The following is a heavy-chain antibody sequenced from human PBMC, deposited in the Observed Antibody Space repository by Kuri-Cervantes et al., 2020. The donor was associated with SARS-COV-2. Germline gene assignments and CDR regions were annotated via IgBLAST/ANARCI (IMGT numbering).Heavy chain of an antibody. CDR3: ERVDGDYVDWYFDL. J-gene: IGHJ2*01. V-gene: IGHV4-34*12. Sequence: SETLSLTCAVYGGSFSGYYSSWIRQPPGKGLEWNGEIIHSGSTNYNPSLKSRDTIAVDTTKNQFSLKLTSVTAAETAVYYCERVDGDYVDWYFDLWGRGTLVTVSS. D-gene: IGHD4-17*01. CDR2: IIHSGST. CDR1: GGSFSGYY.